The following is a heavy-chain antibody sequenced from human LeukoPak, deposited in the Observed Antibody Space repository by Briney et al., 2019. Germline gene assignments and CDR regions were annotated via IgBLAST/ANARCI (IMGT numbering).Heavy chain of an antibody. CDR1: GGSISSGGYY. CDR3: ARGNGFWSGYYPDNWFDP. D-gene: IGHD3-3*01. CDR2: IYYSGST. J-gene: IGHJ5*02. Sequence: SQTLSLTCTVSGGSISSGGYYWSWIRQHPGKGLEWIGYIYYSGSTYYNPSLKSRVTISVDTSKYQFSLKLSSVTAADTAVYYCARGNGFWSGYYPDNWFDPWGQGTLVTVSS. V-gene: IGHV4-31*03.